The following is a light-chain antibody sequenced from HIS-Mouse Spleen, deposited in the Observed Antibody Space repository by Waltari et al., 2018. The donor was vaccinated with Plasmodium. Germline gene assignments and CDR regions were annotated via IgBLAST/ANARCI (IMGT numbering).Light chain of an antibody. J-gene: IGLJ2*01. Sequence: QSALTQPPSASGSPGQSVTISCPGTSSDVGGYNYVSWYQQHPGKAPKLMIYEVSKRPPGVPDRFSGSKSGNPASLTVSGLQAEDEADYYCSSYAGSNNLVFGGGTKLTVL. CDR1: SSDVGGYNY. CDR2: EVS. CDR3: SSYAGSNNLV. V-gene: IGLV2-8*01.